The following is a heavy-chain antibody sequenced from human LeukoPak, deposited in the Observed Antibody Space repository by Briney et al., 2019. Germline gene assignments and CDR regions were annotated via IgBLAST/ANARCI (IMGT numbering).Heavy chain of an antibody. CDR2: IYYSGST. Sequence: PSETLSLTCTVSGGSISSYYWTWIRQPPGKGLEWIAYIYYSGSTNYNPSLKSRVTISVDTSKNQFSLKLGSVTAADTAVYYCARHDYGSGSYFDYWGQGTLVTVSS. CDR3: ARHDYGSGSYFDY. V-gene: IGHV4-59*08. D-gene: IGHD3-10*01. J-gene: IGHJ4*02. CDR1: GGSISSYY.